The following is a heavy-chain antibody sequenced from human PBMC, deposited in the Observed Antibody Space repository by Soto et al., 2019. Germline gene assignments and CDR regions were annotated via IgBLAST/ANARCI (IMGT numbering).Heavy chain of an antibody. D-gene: IGHD2-15*01. Sequence: GASVKVSCKTSGYTFTSYDINWVRQATGQGLEWMGWMNPNRGNTGYAQKFQGRVTMTRNTSITTAYMELSSLTSEDTAVYYCARDDVLCDGGRCYGVPLDVWGKGTTVTVSS. CDR2: MNPNRGNT. J-gene: IGHJ6*04. V-gene: IGHV1-8*01. CDR1: GYTFTSYD. CDR3: ARDDVLCDGGRCYGVPLDV.